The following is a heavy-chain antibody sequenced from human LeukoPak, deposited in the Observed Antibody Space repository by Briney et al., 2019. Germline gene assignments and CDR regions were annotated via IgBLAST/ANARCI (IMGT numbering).Heavy chain of an antibody. Sequence: GRSLRLSCAASGFTFSSYGMHWVRQAPGKGLEWVAVISYDGSNKYYADSVRGRFIVSRDNSRNTVYLQMNSLRLEDTALYHCVRDPIPGYPDYFGSWGRGTLVTVSS. CDR2: ISYDGSNK. D-gene: IGHD2-15*01. V-gene: IGHV3-30*03. CDR3: VRDPIPGYPDYFGS. J-gene: IGHJ4*02. CDR1: GFTFSSYG.